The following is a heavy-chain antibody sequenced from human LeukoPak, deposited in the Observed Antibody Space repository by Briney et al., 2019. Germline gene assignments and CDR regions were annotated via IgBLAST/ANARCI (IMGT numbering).Heavy chain of an antibody. CDR3: AKGSYYDSSGSFYFDY. D-gene: IGHD3-22*01. V-gene: IGHV3-23*01. CDR1: GFTFSSYA. CDR2: ISGSGDNT. J-gene: IGHJ4*02. Sequence: GGSLRLSCAASGFTFSSYAMSWVRQAPGKGLEWVSGISGSGDNTYYADSVKGRFTISRDDSKNTLYVQVNSLGTEDTAAYYCAKGSYYDSSGSFYFDYWGQGTLVTVSS.